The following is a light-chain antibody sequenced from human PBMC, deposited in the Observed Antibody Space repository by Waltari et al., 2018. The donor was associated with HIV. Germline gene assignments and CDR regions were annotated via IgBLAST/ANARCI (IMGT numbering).Light chain of an antibody. Sequence: QSVLTQPPSASGTPGQRVTISCSGSSSNIGSNTINWYQQLPGTAPKLLIYSNNQRPSGVPDRFSGSKSGTSASLAISGLQSEDEADYYGAAWDDSLKGYVFGTGTTVTVL. V-gene: IGLV1-44*01. J-gene: IGLJ1*01. CDR3: AAWDDSLKGYV. CDR2: SNN. CDR1: SSNIGSNT.